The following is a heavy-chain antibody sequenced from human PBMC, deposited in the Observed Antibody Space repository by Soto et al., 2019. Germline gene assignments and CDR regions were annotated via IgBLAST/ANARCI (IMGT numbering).Heavy chain of an antibody. CDR2: ISYDGSNK. D-gene: IGHD3-22*01. CDR1: GFTFSSYG. J-gene: IGHJ6*02. CDR3: AKVRSSGFEGPYYYYGMAV. V-gene: IGHV3-30*18. Sequence: GGSLRLSCAASGFTFSSYGMHWVRQAPGKGLEWVAVISYDGSNKYYADSVKGRFTISRDNSKNTLYLQMNSLRAEDTAVYYCAKVRSSGFEGPYYYYGMAVWGQGTTVTVSS.